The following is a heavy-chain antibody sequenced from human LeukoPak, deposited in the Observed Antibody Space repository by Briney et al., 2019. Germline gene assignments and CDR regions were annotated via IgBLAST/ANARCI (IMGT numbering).Heavy chain of an antibody. CDR1: GGSFSGYY. Sequence: SETLSLTCAVYGGSFSGYYWSWIRQPPGKGLEWIGEINHSGSTNYNPSLKSRVTISVDTSKNQFSLKLSSVTAADTAVYYCARVSWGVAAIVNYYYYMDVWGKGTTVTVSS. V-gene: IGHV4-34*01. CDR3: ARVSWGVAAIVNYYYYMDV. D-gene: IGHD2-15*01. CDR2: INHSGST. J-gene: IGHJ6*03.